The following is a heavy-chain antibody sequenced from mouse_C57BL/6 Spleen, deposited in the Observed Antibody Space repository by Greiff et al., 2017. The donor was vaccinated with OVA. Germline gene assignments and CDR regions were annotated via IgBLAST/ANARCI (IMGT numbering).Heavy chain of an antibody. D-gene: IGHD1-1*01. CDR2: ISDGGSYT. CDR1: GFTFSSYA. Sequence: EVKLMESGGGLVKPGGSLKLSCAASGFTFSSYAMSWVRQTPEKRLEWVATISDGGSYTYYPDNVKGRFTISRDNAKNNLYLQMSQLKAKDTAMYYCARVYGSSYGAMDDWGKGTSVTVSS. J-gene: IGHJ4*01. CDR3: ARVYGSSYGAMDD. V-gene: IGHV5-4*03.